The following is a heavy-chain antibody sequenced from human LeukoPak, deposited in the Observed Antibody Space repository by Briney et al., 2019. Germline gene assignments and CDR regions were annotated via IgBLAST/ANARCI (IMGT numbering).Heavy chain of an antibody. Sequence: ASVKVSCKVSGYIFAELSIHWVRQAPGKELKWMGGFDPEGGETIHAQNFQGRVTMTEDSSTDTAYMELSSLRSEDTAVSYCATAGRRWDPYLYFDCWGQGTLVTVSS. CDR1: GYIFAELS. V-gene: IGHV1-24*01. D-gene: IGHD6-6*01. CDR2: FDPEGGET. J-gene: IGHJ4*02. CDR3: ATAGRRWDPYLYFDC.